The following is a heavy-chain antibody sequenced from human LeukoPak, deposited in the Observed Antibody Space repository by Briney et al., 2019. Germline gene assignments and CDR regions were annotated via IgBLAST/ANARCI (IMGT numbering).Heavy chain of an antibody. CDR1: GYTFSSCA. V-gene: IGHV7-4-1*02. J-gene: IGHJ4*02. CDR2: IDTKTGNP. D-gene: IGHD3-22*01. Sequence: ASVKVSCKASGYTFSSCAINWVRQAPGQGLEHMGWIDTKTGNPTYAQGFTGRFVFCLDTSVSTAYLQISSLKAEDTAVYYCAIHPSDSSGYFSYWGQGALVTVSS. CDR3: AIHPSDSSGYFSY.